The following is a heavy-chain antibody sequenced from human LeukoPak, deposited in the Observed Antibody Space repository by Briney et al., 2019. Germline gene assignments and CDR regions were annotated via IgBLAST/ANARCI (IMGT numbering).Heavy chain of an antibody. D-gene: IGHD4-11*01. Sequence: SETLSLTCAVYGGSFSGYYWSWIRQPPGKGLEWIGEINHSGSTNYNPSLKSRVTISVDTSKNQFSLKLSSVTAADTAVYYCARGGKTTPFYYYYGMDVWGQGTTVTVSS. V-gene: IGHV4-34*01. CDR2: INHSGST. J-gene: IGHJ6*02. CDR3: ARGGKTTPFYYYYGMDV. CDR1: GGSFSGYY.